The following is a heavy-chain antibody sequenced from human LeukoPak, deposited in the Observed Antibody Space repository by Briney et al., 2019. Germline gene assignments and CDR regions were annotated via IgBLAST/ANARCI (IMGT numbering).Heavy chain of an antibody. CDR1: GGSINSYY. D-gene: IGHD1-26*01. Sequence: SETLSLTCTVSGGSINSYYWSWIRQPPGKGLEWIGYIYYSGSTNYNPSLKSRVTISVDTSKNQFSLKLSSVTAADTAVYYCARQWELRGWFDPWGQGTLVTVSS. V-gene: IGHV4-59*08. CDR3: ARQWELRGWFDP. J-gene: IGHJ5*02. CDR2: IYYSGST.